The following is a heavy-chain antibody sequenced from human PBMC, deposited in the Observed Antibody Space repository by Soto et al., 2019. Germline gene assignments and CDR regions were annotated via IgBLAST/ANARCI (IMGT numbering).Heavy chain of an antibody. J-gene: IGHJ4*02. V-gene: IGHV1-18*01. CDR2: ISAYNGNT. Sequence: QVQLVQSGAEVKKPGASVKVSCKASGYTFTSYGINWVRQAPGQGLEWMGWISAYNGNTHYAQKLQGRVTMTTDTSMSTAYMALMSLRSDDTAVYYCARVQSGYDFAYWGQGTLVTVSS. CDR1: GYTFTSYG. CDR3: ARVQSGYDFAY. D-gene: IGHD5-12*01.